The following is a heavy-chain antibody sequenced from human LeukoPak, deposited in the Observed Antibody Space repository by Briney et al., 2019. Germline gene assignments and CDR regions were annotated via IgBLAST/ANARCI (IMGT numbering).Heavy chain of an antibody. CDR3: ARHIGQLANFDY. CDR2: IYYSGST. J-gene: IGHJ4*02. V-gene: IGHV4-59*08. CDR1: GGSISSYY. D-gene: IGHD6-13*01. Sequence: SETLSLTCTVSGGSISSYYWSWLRQPPGKGLEWIGYIYYSGSTNFNPSLKSRVTISVDTSKNQFSLKLSSVTAADTAVYYCARHIGQLANFDYWGQGTLVTVSS.